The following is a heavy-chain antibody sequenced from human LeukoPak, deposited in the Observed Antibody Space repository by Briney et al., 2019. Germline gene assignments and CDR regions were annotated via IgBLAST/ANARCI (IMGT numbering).Heavy chain of an antibody. Sequence: SETLSLTCTVSGGSISSYYWSWIRQPPGKGLEWIGYIYYSGSTNYNPSLKSRVTISVDTSKNQFSLKLSSVTAADTAVYYCARSDYDILTGCDYWGQGTLVTVSS. D-gene: IGHD3-9*01. V-gene: IGHV4-59*01. CDR1: GGSISSYY. J-gene: IGHJ4*02. CDR3: ARSDYDILTGCDY. CDR2: IYYSGST.